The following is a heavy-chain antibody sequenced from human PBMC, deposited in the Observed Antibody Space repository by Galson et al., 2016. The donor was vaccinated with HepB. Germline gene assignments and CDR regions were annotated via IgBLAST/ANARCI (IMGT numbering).Heavy chain of an antibody. CDR2: ISSSSSYI. Sequence: SLRLSCAASGFTFSSHAMNWVRQAPGKGLEWVSYISSSSSYIYYAAAVKGRFIISRDNAKKSLYRQMNSLRAEDTAVYYCARDVWSGYYARHAFDIWGQGTMVTVSS. V-gene: IGHV3-21*01. J-gene: IGHJ3*02. CDR1: GFTFSSHA. D-gene: IGHD3-3*01. CDR3: ARDVWSGYYARHAFDI.